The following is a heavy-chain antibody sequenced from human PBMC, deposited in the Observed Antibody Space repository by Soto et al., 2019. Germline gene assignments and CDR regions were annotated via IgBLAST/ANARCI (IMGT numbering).Heavy chain of an antibody. V-gene: IGHV3-7*03. Sequence: PGGSLRLSCAASGFTFSSYWMSWVRQAPGRGLEWVANIKQDGSEKYYVDSVKGRFTISRDNAKNSLYLQMNSLRAEDTAVYYCARDAVVVSFDYWGQGTLVTVS. CDR3: ARDAVVVSFDY. J-gene: IGHJ4*02. CDR2: IKQDGSEK. CDR1: GFTFSSYW. D-gene: IGHD3-22*01.